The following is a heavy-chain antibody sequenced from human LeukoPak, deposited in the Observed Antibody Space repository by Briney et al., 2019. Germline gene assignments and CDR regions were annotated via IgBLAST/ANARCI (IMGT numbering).Heavy chain of an antibody. Sequence: PGGSLRLSCAASGFNFSSYGLHWVRQAPGKGLEWVAVISYDGSKTYYADSVKGRFTISRDNSKNTLYLQMNSLRPEDTAVYYCARVSLQLWSQALAYWGQGTLVTVSS. CDR3: ARVSLQLWSQALAY. D-gene: IGHD5-18*01. V-gene: IGHV3-30-3*01. CDR2: ISYDGSKT. J-gene: IGHJ4*02. CDR1: GFNFSSYG.